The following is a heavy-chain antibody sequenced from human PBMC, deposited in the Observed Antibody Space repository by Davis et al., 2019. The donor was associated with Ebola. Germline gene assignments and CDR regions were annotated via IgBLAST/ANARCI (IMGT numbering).Heavy chain of an antibody. CDR2: IKQDGSEK. D-gene: IGHD6-13*01. Sequence: GESLKISCAASGFTFSSYWMSWVRQAPGKGLEWVANIKQDGSEKYYVDSVKGRFTISRDNAKNTLYLQMNSLRAEDTAVYYCARVSELGELDYWGQGTLVTVSS. J-gene: IGHJ4*02. CDR1: GFTFSSYW. CDR3: ARVSELGELDY. V-gene: IGHV3-7*01.